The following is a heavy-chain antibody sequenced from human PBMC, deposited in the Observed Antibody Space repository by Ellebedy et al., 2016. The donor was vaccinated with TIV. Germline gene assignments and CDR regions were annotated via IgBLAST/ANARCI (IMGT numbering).Heavy chain of an antibody. Sequence: MPSETLSLTCTVSGGSISSYYWSWIRQPPGKGLEWIGSIYYSGSTYYNPSLKSRVAISVDTSKNQFSLKLSSVTAADTAVYYCAIQDGYYFDYWGQGTLVTVSS. J-gene: IGHJ4*02. D-gene: IGHD3-22*01. CDR2: IYYSGST. CDR1: GGSISSYY. CDR3: AIQDGYYFDY. V-gene: IGHV4-59*05.